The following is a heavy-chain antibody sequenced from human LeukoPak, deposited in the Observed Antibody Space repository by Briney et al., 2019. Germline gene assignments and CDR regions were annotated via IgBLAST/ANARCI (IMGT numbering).Heavy chain of an antibody. V-gene: IGHV1-18*01. CDR2: ISGYNGNT. CDR3: TILTY. J-gene: IGHJ4*02. CDR1: GYPFTNYG. Sequence: ASVTVSCKASGYPFTNYGTSWVRQAPGQGLEWMGWISGYNGNTNSAQKVQGRVTMTTDTSTSTAYMELRSLRSDDTAVYYCTILTYWGQGSLVTVSS.